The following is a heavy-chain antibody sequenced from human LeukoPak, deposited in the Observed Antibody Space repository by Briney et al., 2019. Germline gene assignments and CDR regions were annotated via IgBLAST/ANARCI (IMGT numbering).Heavy chain of an antibody. V-gene: IGHV3-23*01. CDR3: AKDSTYMAVAGVLDY. CDR2: ISGSGGST. D-gene: IGHD6-19*01. CDR1: GFPFSSSA. J-gene: IGHJ4*02. Sequence: GGSPRISCAASGFPFSSSALTWVRQAPGKGVGGVSAISGSGGSTYYADSVKGRFTISRDNSKNTLYLQMNSLRAEDTAVYYCAKDSTYMAVAGVLDYWGQGTLVTVSS.